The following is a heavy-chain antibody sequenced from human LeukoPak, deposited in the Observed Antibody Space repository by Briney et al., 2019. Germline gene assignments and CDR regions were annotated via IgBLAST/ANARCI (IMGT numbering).Heavy chain of an antibody. D-gene: IGHD6-13*01. Sequence: GRSLRLSCAASGFPFSNYAMSWVRQAPGKGLECVSVISGDGGSTYYADSVKGRFTISRDNSKNTLYLQMNSLRAEDTAVYYCAKDLYSSSWSDAFDIWGQGTMVTVSS. CDR3: AKDLYSSSWSDAFDI. V-gene: IGHV3-23*01. CDR1: GFPFSNYA. CDR2: ISGDGGST. J-gene: IGHJ3*02.